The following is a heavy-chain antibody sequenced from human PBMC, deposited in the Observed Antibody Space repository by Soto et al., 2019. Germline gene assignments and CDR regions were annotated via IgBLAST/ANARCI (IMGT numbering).Heavy chain of an antibody. CDR1: GYSISSGYY. Sequence: PSETLSLTCAVSGYSISSGYYWGWIRQPPGKGLEWIGSIYHSGSTYYNPSLKSRVTISVDTSKSQFSLKLSSVTAADTAVYYCARDRIRITIFGVVHKASYYYYGMDVWGQGTTVTVSS. CDR2: IYHSGST. CDR3: ARDRIRITIFGVVHKASYYYYGMDV. D-gene: IGHD3-3*01. V-gene: IGHV4-38-2*02. J-gene: IGHJ6*02.